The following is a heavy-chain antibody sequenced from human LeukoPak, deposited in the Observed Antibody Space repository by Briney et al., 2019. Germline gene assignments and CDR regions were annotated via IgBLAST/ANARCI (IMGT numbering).Heavy chain of an antibody. V-gene: IGHV4-39*07. D-gene: IGHD2-2*02. CDR1: GNSISSSSYY. Sequence: PSETLSLTCTVSGNSISSSSYYWVWIRQPPGKGLEWIGSINYYGKTYYNPSVKSRVTISVDTSKNQFSLMVRSVTAADTAVYYCARENSIRQHYYYYYMDVWGKGTTVTISS. CDR2: INYYGKT. J-gene: IGHJ6*03. CDR3: ARENSIRQHYYYYYMDV.